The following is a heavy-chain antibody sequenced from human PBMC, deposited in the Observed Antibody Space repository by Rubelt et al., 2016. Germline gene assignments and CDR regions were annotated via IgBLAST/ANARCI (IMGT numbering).Heavy chain of an antibody. D-gene: IGHD6-13*01. Sequence: QVQLVESGGGVVQPGRSLRLSCAASGFTFSSYGMHWVRQAPGKGLGWVAVIWYEGSNKYYADSVKGRFTISEDNSRTMLYLQMTGLRAEDTAVYYCARDRAGSSSWYPVFGAFDIWGQGTMVTVSS. CDR1: GFTFSSYG. V-gene: IGHV3-33*01. CDR3: ARDRAGSSSWYPVFGAFDI. CDR2: IWYEGSNK. J-gene: IGHJ3*02.